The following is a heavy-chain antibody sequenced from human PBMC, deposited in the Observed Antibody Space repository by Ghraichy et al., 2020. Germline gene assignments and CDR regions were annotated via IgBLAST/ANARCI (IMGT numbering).Heavy chain of an antibody. Sequence: GGSLRLSCSASGFTFSSYAMHWVRQAPGKGLEYVSAISSNGGSTYYADSVKGRFTISRDNSKNTLYLQMSSLRAEDTAVYYCVKDGPFHFATTVVTTPYFDYWGQGTLVTVSS. CDR2: ISSNGGST. CDR1: GFTFSSYA. D-gene: IGHD4-23*01. V-gene: IGHV3-64D*06. CDR3: VKDGPFHFATTVVTTPYFDY. J-gene: IGHJ4*02.